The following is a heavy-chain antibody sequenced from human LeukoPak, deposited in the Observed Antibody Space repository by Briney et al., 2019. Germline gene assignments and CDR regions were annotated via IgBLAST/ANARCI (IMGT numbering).Heavy chain of an antibody. Sequence: SSVKVSCKASGGTFSSYTISWVRQAPGQGLEWMGRIIPILGIANYAQKFQGRVTITADKSTSTAYMELSILRSEDTAVYYCGREVGERLPAGLWGQGTLVTVSS. D-gene: IGHD3-16*01. J-gene: IGHJ4*02. CDR3: GREVGERLPAGL. V-gene: IGHV1-69*04. CDR2: IIPILGIA. CDR1: GGTFSSYT.